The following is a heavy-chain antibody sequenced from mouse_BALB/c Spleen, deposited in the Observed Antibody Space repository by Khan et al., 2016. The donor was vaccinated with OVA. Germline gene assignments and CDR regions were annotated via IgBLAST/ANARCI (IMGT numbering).Heavy chain of an antibody. CDR2: ISYSGTT. CDR1: GYSITSDYA. Sequence: QLEESGPGLVKPSQSLSLTCTVTGYSITSDYAWNWIRQFPGNKLEWMGYISYSGTTSYNPSLKSRISITRDTSKNQFFLQLNSVTSEDTATYYCARQNDYGYAMDYWGQGTSGTVSS. V-gene: IGHV3-2*02. J-gene: IGHJ4*01. D-gene: IGHD2-4*01. CDR3: ARQNDYGYAMDY.